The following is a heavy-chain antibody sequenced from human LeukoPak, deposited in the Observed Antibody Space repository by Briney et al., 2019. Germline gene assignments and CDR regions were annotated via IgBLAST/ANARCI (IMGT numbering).Heavy chain of an antibody. Sequence: PGGSLRLSCAASGFTFSSYGMHWVRQAPGKGLEWVTFIRYDGSNKYYADSVKGRFTISRDNSKNTLYLQMNRLRAEDTAVYYCARLGADSGLLYYYYYMDVWGKGTTVTISS. J-gene: IGHJ6*03. CDR3: ARLGADSGLLYYYYYMDV. CDR2: IRYDGSNK. D-gene: IGHD3-10*01. V-gene: IGHV3-30*02. CDR1: GFTFSSYG.